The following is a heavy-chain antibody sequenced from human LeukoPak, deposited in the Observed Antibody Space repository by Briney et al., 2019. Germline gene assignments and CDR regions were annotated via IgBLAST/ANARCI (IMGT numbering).Heavy chain of an antibody. V-gene: IGHV4-39*01. CDR1: GGSISSRSYY. CDR2: IYYSGST. D-gene: IGHD2-2*01. J-gene: IGHJ4*02. Sequence: SETLSLTCTVSGGSISSRSYYWGWIRQPPGKGLEWIGSIYYSGSTYYNPSLKSRVTISVDTSKNQFSLKLSSVTAADTAVYYCARRGAIVVVPAAHFDYWGQGTLVTVSS. CDR3: ARRGAIVVVPAAHFDY.